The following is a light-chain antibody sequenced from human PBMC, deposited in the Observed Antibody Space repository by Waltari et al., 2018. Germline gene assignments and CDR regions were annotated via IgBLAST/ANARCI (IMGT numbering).Light chain of an antibody. CDR3: QQYNLYPLT. CDR2: KTS. J-gene: IGKJ4*01. V-gene: IGKV1-5*03. Sequence: TVRASQSSSEWLAWYQQKPGKAPKLLIYKTSNLQSGVPSRFSGSGSGTEFTLTISSLQPDDFATYYCQQYNLYPLTFGGGTKVEIK. CDR1: QSSSEW.